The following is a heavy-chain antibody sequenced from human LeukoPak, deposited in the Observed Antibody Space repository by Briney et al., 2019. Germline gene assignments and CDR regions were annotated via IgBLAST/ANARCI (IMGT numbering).Heavy chain of an antibody. CDR3: ARGEYYYDTSGYYYWFDP. CDR1: GGSISSGGYY. J-gene: IGHJ5*02. V-gene: IGHV4-31*03. D-gene: IGHD3-22*01. Sequence: NPSETLSLTCTVSGGSISSGGYYWSWIRQHPGKGLEWIGYIYYSGSTYYNPSLKNRVTISLDTSKNQFSLKLSSVTAADTAVYYCARGEYYYDTSGYYYWFDPWGQGTLVTVSS. CDR2: IYYSGST.